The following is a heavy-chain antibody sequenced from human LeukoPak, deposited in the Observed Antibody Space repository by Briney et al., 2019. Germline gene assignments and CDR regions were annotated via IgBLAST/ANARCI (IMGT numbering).Heavy chain of an antibody. V-gene: IGHV4-31*03. CDR3: ARGSQKKGSYIDY. Sequence: SETLSLSCTVSGGSISSGGYYWSWIRQHPGKGLEWIGYIYYSGSTYYNPSLKSRVTISVDTSKNQFSLKLSSVTAADTAVYYCARGSQKKGSYIDYWGQGTLVTVSS. J-gene: IGHJ4*02. CDR1: GGSISSGGYY. D-gene: IGHD1-26*01. CDR2: IYYSGST.